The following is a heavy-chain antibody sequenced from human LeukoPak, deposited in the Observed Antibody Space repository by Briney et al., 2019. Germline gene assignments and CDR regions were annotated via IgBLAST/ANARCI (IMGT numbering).Heavy chain of an antibody. CDR2: IIPIFGTA. V-gene: IGHV1-69*13. J-gene: IGHJ4*02. CDR1: GGTFSSYA. Sequence: SVKVSCKASGGTFSSYAISWVRQAPGQGLEWMGGIIPIFGTANYAQKFQGRVTITADESTSTAYMEVSSLRSGDTAVYYCARGVVVVAATTLGPLDSWGQGTLVAVSS. CDR3: ARGVVVVAATTLGPLDS. D-gene: IGHD2-15*01.